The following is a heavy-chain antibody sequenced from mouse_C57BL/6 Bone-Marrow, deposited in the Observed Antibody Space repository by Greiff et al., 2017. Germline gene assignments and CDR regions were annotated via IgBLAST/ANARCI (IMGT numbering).Heavy chain of an antibody. CDR3: ARGYAMDY. CDR1: GYTFTSYT. J-gene: IGHJ4*01. Sequence: VQLKQFGAELARPGASVKMSCKASGYTFTSYTMHWVKQRPGQGLEWIGYINPSSGYTKYNQTFQDKATLTADKSSSTAYMQLSSLTSEDSAVYYCARGYAMDYWGQGTSVTVSS. CDR2: INPSSGYT. V-gene: IGHV1-4*01.